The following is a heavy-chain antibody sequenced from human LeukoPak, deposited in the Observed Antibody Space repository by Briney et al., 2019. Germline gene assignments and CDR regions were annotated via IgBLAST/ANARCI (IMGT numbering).Heavy chain of an antibody. V-gene: IGHV1-2*02. J-gene: IGHJ4*02. CDR1: GYTFTGYY. CDR2: INPNSGGT. D-gene: IGHD6-19*01. Sequence: ASVKVSCKASGYTFTGYYIHWVRQAPGQGLEWMGWINPNSGGTHFAQKFQGRVTVTRDTSTSTVYMELSSLRSEDTAVYYCARERGIAVSNRRESYFEYWGQGTLVTVSS. CDR3: ARERGIAVSNRRESYFEY.